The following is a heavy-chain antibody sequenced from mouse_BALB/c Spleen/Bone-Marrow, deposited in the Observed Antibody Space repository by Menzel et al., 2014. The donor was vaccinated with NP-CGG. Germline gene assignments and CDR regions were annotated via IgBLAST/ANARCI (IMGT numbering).Heavy chain of an antibody. Sequence: VHLVESGPGLVSPSQSLSITCTVSGFSLXGYGVSWVRQPPGEGLEWLGMIWGDGSTDYNSALKSRLSISKDNSKSQVFLKMNSLQTDDTARYYCARDSFLITRALDYWGQGTSVTVSS. V-gene: IGHV2-6-7*01. CDR2: IWGDGST. D-gene: IGHD2-4*01. CDR3: ARDSFLITRALDY. J-gene: IGHJ4*01. CDR1: GFSLXGYG.